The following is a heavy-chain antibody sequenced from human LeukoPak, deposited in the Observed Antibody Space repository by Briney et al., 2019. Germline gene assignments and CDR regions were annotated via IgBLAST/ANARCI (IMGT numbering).Heavy chain of an antibody. V-gene: IGHV4-39*01. CDR3: ARRVRRQYSSGWPTPYY. CDR2: IYYSGST. Sequence: SETLSLTCTVSGGSISSSSYYWGWIRQPPGKGLEWIGSIYYSGSTYYNPSLKSRVTISVDTSKNQFSLKLSSVTAADTAVYYCARRVRRQYSSGWPTPYYWGQGTLVTVSS. J-gene: IGHJ4*02. CDR1: GGSISSSSYY. D-gene: IGHD6-19*01.